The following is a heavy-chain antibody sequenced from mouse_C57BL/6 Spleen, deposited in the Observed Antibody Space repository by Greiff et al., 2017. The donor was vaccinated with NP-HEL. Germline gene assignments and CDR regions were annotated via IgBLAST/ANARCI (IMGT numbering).Heavy chain of an antibody. CDR1: GYAFSSSW. Sequence: QVQLQQSGPELVKPGASVKISCKASGYAFSSSWMNWVKQRPGKGLEWIGRIYPGDGDTNYNGKFKGKATLTADKSSSTAYMQLSSLTSEDSAVYFCARSTIPAMGYWGQGTSVTVSS. CDR2: IYPGDGDT. D-gene: IGHD1-1*01. V-gene: IGHV1-82*01. CDR3: ARSTIPAMGY. J-gene: IGHJ4*01.